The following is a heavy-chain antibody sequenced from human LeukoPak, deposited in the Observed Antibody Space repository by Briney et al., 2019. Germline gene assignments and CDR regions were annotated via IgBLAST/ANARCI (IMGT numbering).Heavy chain of an antibody. Sequence: ASVKVSCKASGYTFTGYYMHWVRQAPGQGLEWMGWINPNSGGTNYAQKFQGRVTMTRDTSISTAYMELSRLRSDDTAVYYCARAEYDIVAVPAAWHFQHWGQGTLVTVSS. J-gene: IGHJ1*01. V-gene: IGHV1-2*02. CDR2: INPNSGGT. CDR1: GYTFTGYY. D-gene: IGHD2-2*01. CDR3: ARAEYDIVAVPAAWHFQH.